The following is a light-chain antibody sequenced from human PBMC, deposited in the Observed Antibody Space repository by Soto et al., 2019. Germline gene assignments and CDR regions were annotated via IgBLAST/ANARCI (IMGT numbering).Light chain of an antibody. CDR2: DAS. CDR1: QSVSRY. Sequence: EIVLTQSPATLSLSPGERATLSCRASQSVSRYLAWYQQKPGQAPRLLIYDASNRAISIPARFSGSGSGTAFTLTISSLEPEEFAVYYCQQRSNWPLTFGGGTKVEIK. J-gene: IGKJ4*01. V-gene: IGKV3-11*01. CDR3: QQRSNWPLT.